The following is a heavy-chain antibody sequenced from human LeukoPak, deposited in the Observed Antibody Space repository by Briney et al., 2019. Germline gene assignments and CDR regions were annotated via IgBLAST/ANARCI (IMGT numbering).Heavy chain of an antibody. D-gene: IGHD2-15*01. J-gene: IGHJ4*02. CDR1: GGSFSGYY. Sequence: SETLSLTCAVYGGSFSGYYWSWIRQPPGKGLEWIGEINHSGSTNYNPSLKSRVTISVDTSKNQFSLKLSSVTAADTAVYYCAREWHCSGGSCYPPYWGQGTLVTVSS. CDR3: AREWHCSGGSCYPPY. CDR2: INHSGST. V-gene: IGHV4-34*01.